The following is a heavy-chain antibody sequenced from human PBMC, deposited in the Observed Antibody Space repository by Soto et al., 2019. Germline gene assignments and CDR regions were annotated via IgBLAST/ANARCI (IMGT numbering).Heavy chain of an antibody. CDR1: GFTISTYA. CDR3: AKEAVYRDGLWLMDS. Sequence: GGSLRLSCAASGFTISTYAMTWVRQAPGKGLECVSGVTGSGSQIYYADSVKGRFTISKDNSKNTLYLQMSSLREEDTALYYCAKEAVYRDGLWLMDSWAKGTLVRVSS. J-gene: IGHJ5*02. V-gene: IGHV3-23*01. CDR2: VTGSGSQI. D-gene: IGHD2-21*01.